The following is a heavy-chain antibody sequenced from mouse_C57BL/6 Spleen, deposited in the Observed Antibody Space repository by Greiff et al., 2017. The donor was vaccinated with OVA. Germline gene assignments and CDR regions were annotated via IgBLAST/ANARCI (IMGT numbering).Heavy chain of an antibody. CDR3: TRGGSNPYYAMDD. D-gene: IGHD1-1*01. V-gene: IGHV5-9-1*02. CDR1: GFTFSSYA. CDR2: ISSGGDYI. Sequence: EVQVVESGEGLVKPGGSLKLSCAASGFTFSSYAMSWVRQTPEKRLEWVAYISSGGDYIYSADTVKGRVTISSDTARNTLYLQMSSLKSEDTAMYYCTRGGSNPYYAMDDWGQGTTVTVSS. J-gene: IGHJ4*01.